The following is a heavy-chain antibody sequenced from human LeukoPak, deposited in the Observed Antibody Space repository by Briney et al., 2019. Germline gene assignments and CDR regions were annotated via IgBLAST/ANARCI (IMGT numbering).Heavy chain of an antibody. CDR1: GFTFGDYA. D-gene: IGHD5-24*01. Sequence: GGSLRLSCTASGFTFGDYAMSWFRQAPGKGLEWVGFIRSKVYGGTTEYAASVKGRFTISRDDSKSIAYLQMNSLKTEDTAVYYCTRPRDRWLQYFDYWGQGTLVTVSS. J-gene: IGHJ4*02. V-gene: IGHV3-49*03. CDR3: TRPRDRWLQYFDY. CDR2: IRSKVYGGTT.